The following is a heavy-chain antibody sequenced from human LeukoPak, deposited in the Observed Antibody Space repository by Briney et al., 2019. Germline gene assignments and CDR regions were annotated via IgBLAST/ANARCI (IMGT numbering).Heavy chain of an antibody. Sequence: PSETLSLTCTASGGSISSSSYYWGCIRQPPGKGLEWIGSIYYSGSTYYNPSLKSRVTISVDTSKNQFSLKLSSVTAADTAVYYCARMGIWFYYYYMDVWGKGTTVTVSS. J-gene: IGHJ6*03. CDR2: IYYSGST. CDR1: GGSISSSSYY. CDR3: ARMGIWFYYYYMDV. D-gene: IGHD3-10*01. V-gene: IGHV4-39*07.